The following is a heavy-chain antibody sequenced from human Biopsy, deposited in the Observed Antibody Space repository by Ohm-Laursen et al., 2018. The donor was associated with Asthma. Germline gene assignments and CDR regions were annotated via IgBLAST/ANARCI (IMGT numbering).Heavy chain of an antibody. V-gene: IGHV1-69*01. J-gene: IGHJ4*02. Sequence: SSVKVSCKSLGGTFNTYVIGWVRQAPGQGLEWMGVINSVLGTATYPQKFQDRVTITADDSTSTVYMELSSLRSEDTAVYYCARKAGSCISRTCYSLDFWGQGTLGTVSS. D-gene: IGHD2-2*01. CDR3: ARKAGSCISRTCYSLDF. CDR1: GGTFNTYV. CDR2: INSVLGTA.